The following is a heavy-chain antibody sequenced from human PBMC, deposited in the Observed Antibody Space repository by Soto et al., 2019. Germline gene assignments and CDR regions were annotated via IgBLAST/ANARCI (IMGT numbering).Heavy chain of an antibody. D-gene: IGHD6-13*01. CDR1: GFTFSDYG. V-gene: IGHV1-18*01. Sequence: QVQLVQSGAEVKKPGASVKVFCKASGFTFSDYGLSWVRQAPGQPLEWMGWISGDNINSKYSQKFQGRLTMTTDTSTATDSMELRSLTSDDTAVYYCGREGQQLAQEKYYQFNGMDVWGQGTTVTVSS. CDR3: GREGQQLAQEKYYQFNGMDV. J-gene: IGHJ6*02. CDR2: ISGDNINS.